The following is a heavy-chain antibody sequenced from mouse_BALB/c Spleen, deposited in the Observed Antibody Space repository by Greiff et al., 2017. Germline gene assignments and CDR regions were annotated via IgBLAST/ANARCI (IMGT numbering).Heavy chain of an antibody. CDR3: TMYGNYAMDY. J-gene: IGHJ4*01. Sequence: QVQLQQSGAELVKPGTSVKLSCKASGYNFTSYWINWVKLRPGQGFEWIGEINPSNGGTNYNEKFKRKATLTVDKSSSTAYMQLSSLTSEDSAVYYCTMYGNYAMDYWGQGTSVTVSS. D-gene: IGHD2-10*02. V-gene: IGHV1S16*01. CDR2: INPSNGGT. CDR1: GYNFTSYW.